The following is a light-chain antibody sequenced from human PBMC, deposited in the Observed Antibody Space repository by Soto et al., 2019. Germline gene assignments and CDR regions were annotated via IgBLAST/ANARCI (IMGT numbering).Light chain of an antibody. V-gene: IGKV3-11*01. Sequence: EIVLTQSPATLSLSPGERATLSCRASQSVASYLACYQQKPGQAPSLLIYGASNRATGIPARFSGSESGTDFALTISNLEPEDFAVYYCQQRSDWPITFGQGTPLEIK. J-gene: IGKJ5*01. CDR3: QQRSDWPIT. CDR1: QSVASY. CDR2: GAS.